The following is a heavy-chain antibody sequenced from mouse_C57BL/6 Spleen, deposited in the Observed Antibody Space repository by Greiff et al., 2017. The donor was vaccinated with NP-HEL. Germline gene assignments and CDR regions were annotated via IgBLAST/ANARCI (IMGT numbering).Heavy chain of an antibody. CDR1: GFTFSNYW. V-gene: IGHV6-3*01. Sequence: EVKLQESGGGLVQPGGSMKLSCVASGFTFSNYWMNWVRQSPEKGLEWVAQIRLKSDNYATHYAESVKVRFTISRDDSKSSVYLQMNNLRAEDTVIDYCTGIYDGYYAMDYWGQGTSVTVSS. CDR2: IRLKSDNYAT. D-gene: IGHD2-3*01. J-gene: IGHJ4*01. CDR3: TGIYDGYYAMDY.